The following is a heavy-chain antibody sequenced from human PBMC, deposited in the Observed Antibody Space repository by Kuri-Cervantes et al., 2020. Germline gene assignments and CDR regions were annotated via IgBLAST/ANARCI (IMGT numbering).Heavy chain of an antibody. CDR2: IYWDDDK. CDR1: RFSVSSSGEG. CDR3: AHSRVYARWFDP. Sequence: SGPTLVKPTQTITLTCTFSRFSVSSSGEGVGWIRQPPGKALEWLALIYWDDDKHYSPSLKSRLTITKDTSKNQVVLTMTNMEPVDTATYYCAHSRVYARWFDPWGQGTLVTVSS. J-gene: IGHJ5*02. D-gene: IGHD2-8*01. V-gene: IGHV2-5*02.